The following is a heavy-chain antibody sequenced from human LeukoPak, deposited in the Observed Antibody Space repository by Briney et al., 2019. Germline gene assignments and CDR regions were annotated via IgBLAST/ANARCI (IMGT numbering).Heavy chain of an antibody. CDR1: GFTFSSYG. D-gene: IGHD2-21*01. Sequence: RGSLRLSCVASGFTFSSYGMHWVRQAPGKGLEWVARLVYDERNDYANSVKGRFTISRDNSKNTLYLQMDNLRVDDTAVYYCARDLSAAYDFWGQGILVTVSS. J-gene: IGHJ4*02. CDR2: LVYDERN. CDR3: ARDLSAAYDF. V-gene: IGHV3-33*08.